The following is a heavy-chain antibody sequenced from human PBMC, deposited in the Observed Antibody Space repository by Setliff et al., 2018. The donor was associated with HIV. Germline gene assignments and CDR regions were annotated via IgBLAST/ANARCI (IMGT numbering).Heavy chain of an antibody. V-gene: IGHV4-31*03. J-gene: IGHJ4*02. CDR1: GGSVNSATYY. Sequence: SETLSLTCTVSGGSVNSATYYWSWIRQHPGKGLEWIGYIDYSGSAFYNPSLKSRITISVDTSKNQFSLRMRSVTAADTAMYYCAREGKTAMVTKYDYWGQGTMVTVSS. CDR3: AREGKTAMVTKYDY. D-gene: IGHD5-18*01. CDR2: IDYSGSA.